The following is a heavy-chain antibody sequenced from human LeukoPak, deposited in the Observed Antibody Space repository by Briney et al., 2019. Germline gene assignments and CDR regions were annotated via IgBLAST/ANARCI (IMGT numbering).Heavy chain of an antibody. Sequence: GASVKVSCKASGYTFTSYYMHWVRQAPGQGLEWMGIINPSGGSTSYAQKFQGRVTMTRDTSISTAYMELSRLRSDDTAVFYCGRDYSYTSGWYDYWGQGTLVTVSS. CDR1: GYTFTSYY. CDR2: INPSGGST. J-gene: IGHJ4*02. V-gene: IGHV1-46*01. D-gene: IGHD6-19*01. CDR3: GRDYSYTSGWYDY.